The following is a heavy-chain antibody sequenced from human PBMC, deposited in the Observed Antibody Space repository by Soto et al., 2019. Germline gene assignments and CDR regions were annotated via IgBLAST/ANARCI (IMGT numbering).Heavy chain of an antibody. CDR3: ARLGYYDSSGYYWSWFDP. V-gene: IGHV4-39*01. D-gene: IGHD3-22*01. CDR2: IYYSGST. J-gene: IGHJ5*02. Sequence: PSETLSLTCTVSGGSISSSSYYWGWIRQPPGKGLEWIGSIYYSGSTYYNPSLKSRVTISVDTSKNQFSLKLSSVTAADTAVYYCARLGYYDSSGYYWSWFDPWGQGTLVTVSS. CDR1: GGSISSSSYY.